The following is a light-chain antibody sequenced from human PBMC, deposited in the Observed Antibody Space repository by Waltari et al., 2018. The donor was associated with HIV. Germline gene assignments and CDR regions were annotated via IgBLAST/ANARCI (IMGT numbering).Light chain of an antibody. Sequence: EIVLTQSPGTLSLFPGERAKLSGRASQSVSNHFLAWYQRKPGQAPRLLIHGASRTATGIPGRFSGSGSGTDFTLTISRLEPEDFVVYYCQQYGSSPPITFGQGTRLEIK. V-gene: IGKV3-20*01. J-gene: IGKJ5*01. CDR1: QSVSNHF. CDR2: GAS. CDR3: QQYGSSPPIT.